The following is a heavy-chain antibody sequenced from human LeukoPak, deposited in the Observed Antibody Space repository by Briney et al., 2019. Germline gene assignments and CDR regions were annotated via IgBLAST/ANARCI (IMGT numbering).Heavy chain of an antibody. D-gene: IGHD3-10*01. CDR2: IIPIFGAA. CDR1: GCTFSSYA. V-gene: IGHV1-69*06. Sequence: SVKVSCKASGCTFSSYAISWVRQAPGQGLEWMGGIIPIFGAANYAQNFQGRVPITADKSTSTTYMELSSLRSEDTAVYYCARARFGEALSRYYMDVWGKGTTVTVSS. J-gene: IGHJ6*03. CDR3: ARARFGEALSRYYMDV.